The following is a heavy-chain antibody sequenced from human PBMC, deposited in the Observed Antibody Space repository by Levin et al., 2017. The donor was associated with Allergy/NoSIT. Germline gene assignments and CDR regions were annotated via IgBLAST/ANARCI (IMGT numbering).Heavy chain of an antibody. CDR3: AREKGSTGVMAFDS. CDR2: INPDSGDR. D-gene: IGHD7-27*01. CDR1: GYTFIVYY. V-gene: IGHV1-2*06. J-gene: IGHJ3*02. Sequence: ASVKVSCKASGYTFIVYYIHWVRQAPGQGLEWMGRINPDSGDRNYAQKFQDRVTMTRDTSISTAYMELSRLRSDDTAVYYCAREKGSTGVMAFDSWGQGTMVTVSS.